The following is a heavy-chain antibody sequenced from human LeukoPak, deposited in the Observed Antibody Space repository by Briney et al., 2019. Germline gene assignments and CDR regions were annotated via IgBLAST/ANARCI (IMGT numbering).Heavy chain of an antibody. CDR2: IIGSSGST. J-gene: IGHJ4*02. Sequence: GGSLRLSCVASGFSFNNYAMNWVRQAPGKGLEWVSLIIGSSGSTFYADSVKGRFTISRDKSKNTLYLQMNSLRAEDTAIYYCAKGAYDYVEIAYFDYWGQGSLVTVSS. V-gene: IGHV3-23*01. CDR1: GFSFNNYA. D-gene: IGHD5-12*01. CDR3: AKGAYDYVEIAYFDY.